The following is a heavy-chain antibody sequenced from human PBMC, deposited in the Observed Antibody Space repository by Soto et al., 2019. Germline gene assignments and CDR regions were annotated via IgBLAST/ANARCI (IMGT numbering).Heavy chain of an antibody. J-gene: IGHJ4*02. V-gene: IGHV4-34*01. CDR2: INHSGST. D-gene: IGHD3-22*01. CDR3: ARGPRFTMIVVVLRGGANYFDY. CDR1: GGSFSGYY. Sequence: QVQLQQWGAGLLKPSETLSLTCAVYGGSFSGYYWSWIRQPPGKGLEWIGEINHSGSTNYNPSLKSRVPISVDTYTNQFSLKLSSVTAADTAVYYCARGPRFTMIVVVLRGGANYFDYWGQGTLVTVSS.